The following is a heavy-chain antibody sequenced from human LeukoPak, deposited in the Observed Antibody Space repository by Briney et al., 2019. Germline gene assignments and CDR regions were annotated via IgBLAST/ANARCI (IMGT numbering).Heavy chain of an antibody. V-gene: IGHV1-18*04. CDR2: ISAYNGNT. Sequence: ASVKVSCKASGYTFTSYGISWVRQAPGQGLEWMGWISAYNGNTNYAQKLQGRVTMTPDTSTSTAYMELRSLRSDDTAVYYCARAVQLEPTTGHNWFDPWGQGTLVTVSS. CDR1: GYTFTSYG. J-gene: IGHJ5*02. D-gene: IGHD1-1*01. CDR3: ARAVQLEPTTGHNWFDP.